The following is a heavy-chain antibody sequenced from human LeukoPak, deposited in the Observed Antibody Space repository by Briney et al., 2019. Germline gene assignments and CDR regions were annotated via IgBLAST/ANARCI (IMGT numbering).Heavy chain of an antibody. CDR1: GFTFSSYS. D-gene: IGHD3-9*01. Sequence: GGSLRLSCAASGFTFSSYSMNWVRQAPGKGLEWVSSISSSSSYIYYADSVKGRFTISRDNAKNSLYLQMNSLRAEDTAVYYCARDQTHYDILTGYYPDAFDIWGQGTMVTVSS. CDR3: ARDQTHYDILTGYYPDAFDI. J-gene: IGHJ3*02. V-gene: IGHV3-21*01. CDR2: ISSSSSYI.